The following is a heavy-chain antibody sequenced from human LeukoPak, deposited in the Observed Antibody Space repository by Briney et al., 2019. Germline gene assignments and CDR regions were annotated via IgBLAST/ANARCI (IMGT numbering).Heavy chain of an antibody. V-gene: IGHV5-51*01. CDR1: GYSFTSWW. J-gene: IGHJ4*02. CDR3: ARHAVRDGYNRHNDY. D-gene: IGHD5-24*01. CDR2: IYPGDSDA. Sequence: HGESLKISCKGSGYSFTSWWIGWVRQMPGKGLEWMGIIYPGDSDARYSPSFQGQVTISADKSISTAYLQWSSLKASDTAMYYCARHAVRDGYNRHNDYWGQGTLVTVSS.